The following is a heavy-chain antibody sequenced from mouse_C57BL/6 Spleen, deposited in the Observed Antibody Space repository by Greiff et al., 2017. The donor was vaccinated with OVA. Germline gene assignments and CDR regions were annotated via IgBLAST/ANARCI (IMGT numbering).Heavy chain of an antibody. Sequence: QVQLQQPGTELVKPGASVKLSCKASGYTFTSYWMHWVKQRPGQGLEWIGNINPSNGGTNYNEKFKSKATLTVDKSSSTAYMQLSSLTSEDSAVYYCARPFYYDYDPAWFADWGQGTLVTVSA. D-gene: IGHD2-4*01. J-gene: IGHJ3*01. CDR2: INPSNGGT. V-gene: IGHV1-53*01. CDR3: ARPFYYDYDPAWFAD. CDR1: GYTFTSYW.